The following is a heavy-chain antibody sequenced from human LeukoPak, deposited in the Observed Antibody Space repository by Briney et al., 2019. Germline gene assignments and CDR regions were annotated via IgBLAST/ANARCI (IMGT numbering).Heavy chain of an antibody. Sequence: GGSLRLSCAASGFTFSSYAMGWVGQAPGKGLEWVSAISGSGGSTYYADSVKGRFTISRDNSKNTLYLQMNSLRAEDTAVYYCAKGSYDFWSSYYPFDYWGQGTLVTVSS. CDR2: ISGSGGST. D-gene: IGHD3-3*01. CDR3: AKGSYDFWSSYYPFDY. CDR1: GFTFSSYA. J-gene: IGHJ4*02. V-gene: IGHV3-23*01.